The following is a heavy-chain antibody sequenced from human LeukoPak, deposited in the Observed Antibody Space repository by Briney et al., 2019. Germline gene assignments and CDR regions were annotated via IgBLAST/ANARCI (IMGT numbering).Heavy chain of an antibody. D-gene: IGHD3-3*01. Sequence: PSETLSLTCTVSGGSINFYYWSWIRQSPGKGLEWIGNIYYSGSINYNPSLKSRVTISVDTSKNQFSLILSSVTAADTAVYYCARALGYYDFWSGSSSPSNWFDHWGQGTLVTVSS. J-gene: IGHJ5*02. CDR3: ARALGYYDFWSGSSSPSNWFDH. V-gene: IGHV4-59*01. CDR2: IYYSGSI. CDR1: GGSINFYY.